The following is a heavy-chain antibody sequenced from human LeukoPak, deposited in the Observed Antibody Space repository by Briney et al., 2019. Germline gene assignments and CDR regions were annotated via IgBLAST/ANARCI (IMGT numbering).Heavy chain of an antibody. D-gene: IGHD3-22*01. J-gene: IGHJ4*02. CDR1: GGSISSSAYY. Sequence: SEALSLTCTVSGGSISSSAYYWGWVRQPPGKGLEWIGSIYYSGSTYYNPSLKSRVTISVDTSKNQFSLKLSSVTAADTAVYYCARGYYDSRRYLLFDSWGQGTLVTVSS. V-gene: IGHV4-39*01. CDR3: ARGYYDSRRYLLFDS. CDR2: IYYSGST.